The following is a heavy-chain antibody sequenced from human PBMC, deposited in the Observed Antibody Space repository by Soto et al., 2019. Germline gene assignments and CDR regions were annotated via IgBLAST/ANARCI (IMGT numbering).Heavy chain of an antibody. CDR1: GYIFNNYG. CDR2: ISVNNGNA. CDR3: ARDRGIYWDGTYCYSYGRDV. V-gene: IGHV1-18*01. J-gene: IGHJ6*02. Sequence: QVQLVQSGAEVKKPGASVRVSCKASGYIFNNYGIGWVRQAPGQGLEWMAWISVNNGNANYEQKFRARITLTTDRATSTADMELRRLRPDGTAVYFCARDRGIYWDGTYCYSYGRDVWGQGTTVTVSS. D-gene: IGHD5-12*01.